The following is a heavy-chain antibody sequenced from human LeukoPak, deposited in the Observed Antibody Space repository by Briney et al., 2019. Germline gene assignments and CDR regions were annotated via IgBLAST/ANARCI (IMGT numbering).Heavy chain of an antibody. V-gene: IGHV4-59*01. D-gene: IGHD1-26*01. CDR2: IYYSGST. J-gene: IGHJ4*02. CDR1: GGSISSYY. CDR3: ARGGRFDYGDY. Sequence: SETLSLTRTVSGGSISSYYWSWIRQPPGKGLEWIGYIYYSGSTNYNPSLKSRVTISVDTSKNQFSLKLSSVTAADTAVYYCARGGRFDYGDYWGQGTLVTVSS.